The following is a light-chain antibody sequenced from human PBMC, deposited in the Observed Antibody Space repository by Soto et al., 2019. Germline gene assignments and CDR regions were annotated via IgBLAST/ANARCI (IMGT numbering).Light chain of an antibody. V-gene: IGLV1-40*01. CDR1: SSNIGAGYD. CDR2: VNN. Sequence: QSVLTQPPSVSGAPGQRVTISCTGSSSNIGAGYDVHWYLHLPGTAPKLLIYVNNNRPSGVPDRFSGSRSGTSASLAITGLQAEDEADYYCQSYDSSLSAVVFGGGTKLTVL. CDR3: QSYDSSLSAVV. J-gene: IGLJ2*01.